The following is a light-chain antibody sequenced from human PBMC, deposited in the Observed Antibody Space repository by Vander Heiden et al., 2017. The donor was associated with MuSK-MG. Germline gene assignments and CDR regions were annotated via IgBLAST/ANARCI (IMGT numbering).Light chain of an antibody. CDR1: QNVLYDSNNKNY. J-gene: IGKJ4*01. Sequence: DIVMTQSPDSLAVSLGERATINCKSSQNVLYDSNNKNYLAWYQQKPGQPPKLLIYWASTREYGVPDRFSGSGSGTDFTLTISSLQAEDVAIYYCQQYDSIPITFGGGTKVEVK. CDR2: WAS. CDR3: QQYDSIPIT. V-gene: IGKV4-1*01.